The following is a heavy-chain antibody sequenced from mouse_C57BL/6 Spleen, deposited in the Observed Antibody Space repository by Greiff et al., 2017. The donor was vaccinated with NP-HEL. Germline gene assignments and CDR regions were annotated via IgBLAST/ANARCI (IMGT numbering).Heavy chain of an antibody. V-gene: IGHV1-26*01. Sequence: EVQLQQSGPELVKPGASVKISCKASGYTFTDYYMNWVKQSHGKSLEWIGDINPNNGGTSYNQKFKGKATLTVDKSSSTVYMELRSLTSEDSAVYYCARGDSDSSGYWFAYWGQGTLVTVSA. CDR2: INPNNGGT. J-gene: IGHJ3*01. D-gene: IGHD3-2*02. CDR1: GYTFTDYY. CDR3: ARGDSDSSGYWFAY.